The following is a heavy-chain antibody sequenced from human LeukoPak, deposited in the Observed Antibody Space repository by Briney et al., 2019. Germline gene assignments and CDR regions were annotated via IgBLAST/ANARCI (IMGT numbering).Heavy chain of an antibody. J-gene: IGHJ4*02. CDR2: IRQDEGQN. V-gene: IGHV3-7*01. CDR3: ARQHCSGGDCYFFD. D-gene: IGHD2-15*01. CDR1: GFTLSTHW. Sequence: GGSLRLSCAASGFTLSTHWMDWVRQAPGKGLEWVANIRQDEGQNYYADSVKGRFTISRDNSKNTLYLQLNSLRAEDTAVYYCARQHCSGGDCYFFDWGQGTLVTVSS.